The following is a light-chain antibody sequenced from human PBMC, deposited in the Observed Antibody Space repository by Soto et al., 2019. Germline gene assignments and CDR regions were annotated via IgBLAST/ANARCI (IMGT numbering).Light chain of an antibody. J-gene: IGKJ4*01. Sequence: IQLTQSPSSLSACVGDRVTITCRASQGIRNYLAWYQQKPGKAPNLLIYLASTLQGGVPSRFSGSGSGTDFSLTISSLQPEDVATYYCQYLNSFPLTFGGGTKVELK. CDR2: LAS. CDR3: QYLNSFPLT. CDR1: QGIRNY. V-gene: IGKV1-9*01.